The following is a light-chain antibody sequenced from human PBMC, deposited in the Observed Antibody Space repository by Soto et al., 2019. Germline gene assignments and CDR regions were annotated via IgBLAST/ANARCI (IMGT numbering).Light chain of an antibody. CDR3: AAWDDSLNGYVV. CDR1: SSNIGSNT. CDR2: SNN. V-gene: IGLV1-44*01. Sequence: QSVLTQPPSASGTPGQRVTISCSGSSSNIGSNTVNWYQPLPGTAPKLLIYSNNQRPSGVPDRFSGSKSGTSASLAISGLQSEDEADYYCAAWDDSLNGYVVLGGGTKVTVL. J-gene: IGLJ2*01.